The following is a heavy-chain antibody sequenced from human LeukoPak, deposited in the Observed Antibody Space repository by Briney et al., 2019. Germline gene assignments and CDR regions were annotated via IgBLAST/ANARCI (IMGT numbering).Heavy chain of an antibody. D-gene: IGHD2-2*01. CDR2: IYETGST. J-gene: IGHJ6*03. CDR1: GGSLSSSSYY. V-gene: IGHV4-39*07. CDR3: ARTTEGYCSSASCFGFSYSYYMDV. Sequence: SETLSLTCSVSGGSLSSSSYYWGWIRQPPGRGLEWIGNIYETGSTNYNPSLKSRVTISVDTSKNQFSLKLSSVIAADTAVYYCARTTEGYCSSASCFGFSYSYYMDVWGKGTTVTISS.